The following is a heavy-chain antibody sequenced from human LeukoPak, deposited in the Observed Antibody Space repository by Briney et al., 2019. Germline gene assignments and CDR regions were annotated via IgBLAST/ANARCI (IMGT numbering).Heavy chain of an antibody. Sequence: TSETLSLTCAVYGGSFSGYYWSWIRQPPGKGLEWIGEINHSGSTNYNPSLKSRVTISVDTSKNQFSLKLSSVTAADTAVYYCARQNSSSWIGIDYWGQGTLVTVSS. D-gene: IGHD6-13*01. CDR1: GGSFSGYY. V-gene: IGHV4-34*01. CDR3: ARQNSSSWIGIDY. CDR2: INHSGST. J-gene: IGHJ4*02.